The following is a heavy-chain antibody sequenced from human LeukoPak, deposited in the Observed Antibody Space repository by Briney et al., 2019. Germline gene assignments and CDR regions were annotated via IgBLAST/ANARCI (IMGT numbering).Heavy chain of an antibody. Sequence: PSETLSPTCTVSGGSISSYYWSWIRQPAGKGLEWIGRIYTSGSTNYNPSLKSRVTMSVDTSKNQFSLKLSSVTAADTAVYYCAREANYDILTGYLYYFDYWGQGTLVTVSS. CDR2: IYTSGST. CDR1: GGSISSYY. V-gene: IGHV4-4*07. CDR3: AREANYDILTGYLYYFDY. D-gene: IGHD3-9*01. J-gene: IGHJ4*02.